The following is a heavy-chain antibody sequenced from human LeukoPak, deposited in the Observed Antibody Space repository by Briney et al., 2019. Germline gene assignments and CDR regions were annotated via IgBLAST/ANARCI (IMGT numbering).Heavy chain of an antibody. CDR3: AKDPMTTVVTPMA. CDR2: ISYDGSNK. V-gene: IGHV3-30*18. CDR1: GFTFSSYG. J-gene: IGHJ4*02. D-gene: IGHD4-23*01. Sequence: GGSLRLSCAASGFTFSSYGMHWVRQAPGKGLEWVAVISYDGSNKYYADSVKGRFTISRDNSKNTLYLQMNSLRAEDTAVYYCAKDPMTTVVTPMAWGQGTLVTVSS.